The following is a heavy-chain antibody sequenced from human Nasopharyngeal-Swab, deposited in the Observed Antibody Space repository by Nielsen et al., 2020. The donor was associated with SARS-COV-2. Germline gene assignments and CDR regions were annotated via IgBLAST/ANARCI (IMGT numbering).Heavy chain of an antibody. D-gene: IGHD1-26*01. CDR2: ISYDGSNK. CDR1: GFTFGSYA. Sequence: GESLKISCAASGFTFGSYAMSWVRQAPGKGLEWVAVISYDGSNKYYADSVKGRFTISRDNSKNTLYLQMNSLRAEDTAVYYCARPSGSYPFDYWGQGTLVTVSS. V-gene: IGHV3-30*03. J-gene: IGHJ4*02. CDR3: ARPSGSYPFDY.